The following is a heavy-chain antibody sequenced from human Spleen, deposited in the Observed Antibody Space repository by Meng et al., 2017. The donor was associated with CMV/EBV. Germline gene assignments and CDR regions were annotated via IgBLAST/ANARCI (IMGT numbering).Heavy chain of an antibody. Sequence: GESLRISCSASGFNFSNYGMNWVRQAPGKGLEWLSFISSDGSNKYFTDSVEGRFSISRDRSKNTVFLQMNSLRAEDTAVYYCANPIIYDFWSGDYYYGMDVWGQGTTVTVSS. CDR2: ISSDGSNK. D-gene: IGHD3-3*01. V-gene: IGHV3-30*02. J-gene: IGHJ6*02. CDR1: GFNFSNYG. CDR3: ANPIIYDFWSGDYYYGMDV.